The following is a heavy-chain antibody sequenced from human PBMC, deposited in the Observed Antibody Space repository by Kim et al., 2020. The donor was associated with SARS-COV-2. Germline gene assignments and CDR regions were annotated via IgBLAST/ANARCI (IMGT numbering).Heavy chain of an antibody. V-gene: IGHV4-59*01. J-gene: IGHJ4*02. D-gene: IGHD6-19*01. Sequence: NPSLKSRVTLLVDTAKNQFTRNLSSVAAADMAVYYCARRIGSRGWYLDSWGQGTLVTVSP. CDR3: ARRIGSRGWYLDS.